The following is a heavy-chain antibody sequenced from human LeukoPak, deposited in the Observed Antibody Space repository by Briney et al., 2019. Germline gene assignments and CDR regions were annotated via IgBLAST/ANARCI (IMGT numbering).Heavy chain of an antibody. D-gene: IGHD6-13*01. CDR2: ISYDGSNK. CDR1: GFTFSSYG. CDR3: ARAYSSSWYYFDY. Sequence: GGSLRLSCAASGFTFSSYGMHWVRQASGKGLEWVAVISYDGSNKYYADSVKGRFTISRDNSKNTLYLQMNSLRAEDTAVYYCARAYSSSWYYFDYWGQGTLVTVSS. J-gene: IGHJ4*02. V-gene: IGHV3-30*03.